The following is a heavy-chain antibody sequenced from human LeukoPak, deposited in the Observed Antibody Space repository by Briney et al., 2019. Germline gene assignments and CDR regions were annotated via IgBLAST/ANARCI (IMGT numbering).Heavy chain of an antibody. V-gene: IGHV4-59*08. CDR1: GGSISSYY. CDR3: ARHPSWPDYGGTFDY. D-gene: IGHD4-17*01. J-gene: IGHJ4*02. Sequence: SETLSLTCTVSGGSISSYYWSWIRQPPGKGLEWIAYIYSSGNTNYNPSLRGRVTISVDTSKNQFSLRMNSVTAADTAVYYCARHPSWPDYGGTFDYWGQGALVIVSS. CDR2: IYSSGNT.